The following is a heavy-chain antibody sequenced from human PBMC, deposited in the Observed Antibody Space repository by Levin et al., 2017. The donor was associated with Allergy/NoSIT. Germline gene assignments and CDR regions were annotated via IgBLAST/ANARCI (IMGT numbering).Heavy chain of an antibody. V-gene: IGHV3-74*01. CDR2: INSDGSST. CDR3: ARGGRDGYNGYFDY. Sequence: ASVKVSCAASGFTFSSYWMHWVRQAPGKGLVWVSRINSDGSSTSYADSVKGRFTISRDNAKNTLYLQMNSLRAEDTAVYYCARGGRDGYNGYFDYWGQGTLVTVSS. CDR1: GFTFSSYW. D-gene: IGHD5-24*01. J-gene: IGHJ4*02.